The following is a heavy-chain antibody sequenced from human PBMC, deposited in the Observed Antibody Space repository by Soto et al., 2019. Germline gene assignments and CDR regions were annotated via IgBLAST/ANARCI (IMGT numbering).Heavy chain of an antibody. Sequence: EVQLVETGGGLIQPGGSLRLSCAASGLSVSSNHMSWVRQAPGKGLEWVSLIHSGGNTYYADSVKGRFTISRDNSKNTLYLQMSSLRAEDTAVYYCASDVSGAFDMWGQGTMVTVSS. J-gene: IGHJ3*02. D-gene: IGHD1-26*01. CDR1: GLSVSSNH. V-gene: IGHV3-53*02. CDR3: ASDVSGAFDM. CDR2: IHSGGNT.